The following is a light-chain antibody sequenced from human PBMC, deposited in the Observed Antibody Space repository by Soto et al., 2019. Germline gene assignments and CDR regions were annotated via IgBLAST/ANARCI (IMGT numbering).Light chain of an antibody. CDR1: QSLLHSNGYNY. J-gene: IGKJ1*01. CDR3: MQPLQTPPWT. Sequence: DIVMTQSPLSLPVTPGEPASISCRSSQSLLHSNGYNYLDWYLQKPGQSPQLLIYLGSNRSFGVPDRVNCSGSGTNFTLKTSSVEAEDVGVYYCMQPLQTPPWTFGQGTQVEIK. V-gene: IGKV2-28*01. CDR2: LGS.